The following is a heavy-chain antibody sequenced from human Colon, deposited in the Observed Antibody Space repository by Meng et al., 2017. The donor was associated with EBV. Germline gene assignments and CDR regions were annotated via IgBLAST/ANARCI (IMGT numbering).Heavy chain of an antibody. CDR2: INHSGST. CDR3: ARGLAWFRELLSINWFDP. D-gene: IGHD3-10*01. CDR1: GGSFSGYY. V-gene: IGHV4-34*01. J-gene: IGHJ5*02. Sequence: VQLHQWGAGLLKPSENLSLTCAVYGGSFSGYYWTWIRQPPGKGLEWIGEINHSGSTNYNPSLKSRVTISVDTSKNQFSLKLSSVTAADTAVYYCARGLAWFRELLSINWFDPWGQGTLVTVSS.